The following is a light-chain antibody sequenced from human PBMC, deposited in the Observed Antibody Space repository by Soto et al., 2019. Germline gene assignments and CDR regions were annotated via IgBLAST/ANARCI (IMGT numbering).Light chain of an antibody. Sequence: QSALTQPASVSGSPGQSITISCIGTSSDVGSYNLVSWYQQHPGKAPKVLIYEVSKRPSGVPDRFSGSKSGNTASLTISGLQAEDEADYYCCSYAGSYTFVVFGGGTQLTVL. V-gene: IGLV2-23*02. CDR2: EVS. CDR1: SSDVGSYNL. CDR3: CSYAGSYTFVV. J-gene: IGLJ2*01.